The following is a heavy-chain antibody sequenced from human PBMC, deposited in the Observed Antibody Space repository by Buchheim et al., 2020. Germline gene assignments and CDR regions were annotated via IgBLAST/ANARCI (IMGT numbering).Heavy chain of an antibody. CDR3: VRDFEGLRLLEWLLPDS. V-gene: IGHV3-30*03. CDR1: GFTFRSYS. J-gene: IGHJ5*01. Sequence: QVQLVESGGRVVQPGRSLRLACATSGFTFRSYSMHWVRQAAGKGLEWVAVISYDGYNSYSAQSVKGRFTISRDNVNETLYLQMNGQRPEDTATYFCVRDFEGLRLLEWLLPDSWGQGT. CDR2: ISYDGYNS. D-gene: IGHD3-3*01.